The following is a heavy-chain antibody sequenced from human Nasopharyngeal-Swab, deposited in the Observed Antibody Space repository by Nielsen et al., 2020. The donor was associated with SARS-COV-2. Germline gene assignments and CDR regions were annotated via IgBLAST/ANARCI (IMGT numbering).Heavy chain of an antibody. CDR3: ARVVSNYYGMDV. J-gene: IGHJ6*02. Sequence: GESLKISCAASGFTFSSYRMHWVRQAPGKGLEWVAVIWYDGSNKCYADSVKGRFTISRDNSKNTLYLQMNSLRAEDTAVYYCARVVSNYYGMDVWGQGTTVTVSS. V-gene: IGHV3-33*01. D-gene: IGHD1-14*01. CDR1: GFTFSSYR. CDR2: IWYDGSNK.